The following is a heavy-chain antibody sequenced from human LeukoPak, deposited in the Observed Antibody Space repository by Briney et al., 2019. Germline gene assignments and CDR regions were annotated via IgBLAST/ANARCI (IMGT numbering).Heavy chain of an antibody. Sequence: PGGALRLSGAASGFTFRSYWMHWVRQAPGKGLVGVSRINSDGSSTSYADSVKGRFTISRDNAKNTLYLQMNSLRAEDTAVYYCARDRGGSYDTYLDYWGQGTLVTVSS. CDR1: GFTFRSYW. D-gene: IGHD1-26*01. J-gene: IGHJ4*02. V-gene: IGHV3-74*01. CDR2: INSDGSST. CDR3: ARDRGGSYDTYLDY.